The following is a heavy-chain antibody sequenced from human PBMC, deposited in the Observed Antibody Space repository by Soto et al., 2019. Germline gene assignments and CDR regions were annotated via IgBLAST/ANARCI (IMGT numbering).Heavy chain of an antibody. CDR3: ARDRDYLNLFDP. CDR1: GGSVSSGSYY. V-gene: IGHV4-61*01. J-gene: IGHJ5*02. D-gene: IGHD4-17*01. Sequence: SETLSLTCTVSGGSVSSGSYYWSWIRQPPGKGLEWIGYIYYSGSTNYNPSLKSRVTISVDTSKNQFSLKLSSVTAADTAVYYCARDRDYLNLFDPWGQGTLLTLTS. CDR2: IYYSGST.